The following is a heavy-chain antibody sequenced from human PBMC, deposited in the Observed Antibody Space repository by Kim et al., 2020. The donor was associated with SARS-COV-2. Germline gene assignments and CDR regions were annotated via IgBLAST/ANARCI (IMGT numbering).Heavy chain of an antibody. D-gene: IGHD6-13*01. Sequence: DSVKGRFTISRDNSKNTLYLQMNSLRAEDTAFYSCARDYGSNGWYNWFDPWGQGTLVTVSS. CDR3: ARDYGSNGWYNWFDP. V-gene: IGHV3-30*01. J-gene: IGHJ5*02.